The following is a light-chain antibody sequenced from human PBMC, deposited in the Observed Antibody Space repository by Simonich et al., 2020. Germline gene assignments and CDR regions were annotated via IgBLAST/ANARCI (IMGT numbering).Light chain of an antibody. J-gene: IGLJ3*02. V-gene: IGLV2-14*01. CDR2: DVS. CDR1: SGDVGGYNY. Sequence: QSALTQPASVSGSPGQSITIPCTGTSGDVGGYNYVSWYQQHPGKAPKLMIYDVSNRPSGVSNRFSGSKSGNTASLTISGLQAEDEADYYCSSYTSSSTLVFGGGTKLTVL. CDR3: SSYTSSSTLV.